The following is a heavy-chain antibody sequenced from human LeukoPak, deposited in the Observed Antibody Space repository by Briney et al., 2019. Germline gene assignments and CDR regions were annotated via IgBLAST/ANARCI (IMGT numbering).Heavy chain of an antibody. J-gene: IGHJ4*02. CDR2: IYYSGST. D-gene: IGHD5-18*01. V-gene: IGHV4-59*08. CDR3: ARGATGYSYGPPFDY. CDR1: GGSISSHY. Sequence: SETLSLTCTVSGGSISSHYWSWIRQPPGKGLEWIGYIYYSGSTNYNPSLKSRVTISVDTSKSQFSLKLNSVTAADTAVYYCARGATGYSYGPPFDYWGQGTLVTVSS.